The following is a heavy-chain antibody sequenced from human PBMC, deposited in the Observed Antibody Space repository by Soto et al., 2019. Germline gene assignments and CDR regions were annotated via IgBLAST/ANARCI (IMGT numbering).Heavy chain of an antibody. Sequence: EVQLSKSGGGLVRPGGSLRLSCAGSGFTFDDYAINWVRQAPGKGLEWVSGISGSGNQIDYTDSVEGRFIISRDDSKNTVFLQMNGLSAEDTAVYFCAKNQDWNRPDPGAFDVWGQGTTVTVTS. J-gene: IGHJ3*01. CDR3: AKNQDWNRPDPGAFDV. D-gene: IGHD1-1*01. V-gene: IGHV3-23*01. CDR1: GFTFDDYA. CDR2: ISGSGNQI.